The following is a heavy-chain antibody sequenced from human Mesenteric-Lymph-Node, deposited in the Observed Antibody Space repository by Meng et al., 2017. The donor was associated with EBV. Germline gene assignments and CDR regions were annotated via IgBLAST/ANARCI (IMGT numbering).Heavy chain of an antibody. CDR3: ARPRIRYGSGSYYY. CDR2: INHSGST. Sequence: GQLQPWGAGLFKPSETLSLTCAVHGGSFSDYFWTWIRQAPGKGLEWVGEINHSGSTKYNPSLKSRVTISVDTSKNQISLNLNSVTAADTAVYYCARPRIRYGSGSYYYWGQGTLVTVSS. V-gene: IGHV4-34*01. D-gene: IGHD3-10*01. J-gene: IGHJ4*02. CDR1: GGSFSDYF.